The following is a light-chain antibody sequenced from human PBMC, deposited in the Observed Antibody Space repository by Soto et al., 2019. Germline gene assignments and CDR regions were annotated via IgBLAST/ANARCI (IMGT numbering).Light chain of an antibody. V-gene: IGKV3-15*01. CDR1: QSVSSN. CDR2: GAS. Sequence: EIVMTQFPAILSVSPGERATVSCRASQSVSSNLAWYQQKPGQAPRLLIYGASTRATGIQARFSGSGSGTDFTLSISSLQSEDFAVYYCQQYNNWPPKYTFGQGTKLEIK. CDR3: QQYNNWPPKYT. J-gene: IGKJ2*01.